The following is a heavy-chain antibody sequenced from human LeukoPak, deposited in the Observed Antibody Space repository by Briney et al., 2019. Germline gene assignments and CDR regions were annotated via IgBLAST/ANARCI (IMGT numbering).Heavy chain of an antibody. J-gene: IGHJ6*02. V-gene: IGHV4-59*01. CDR2: VFHTGST. D-gene: IGHD6-19*01. CDR1: GGSISSYY. Sequence: SETLSLTCTVSGGSISSYYWSWIRQSPGKGLEWIGYVFHTGSTNYNPSLRSRVTMSVDTSRSQFSLEVRSVTAADTGVYFCARGNIAVTGPGVFYYYGMDVWGQGTTVTVSS. CDR3: ARGNIAVTGPGVFYYYGMDV.